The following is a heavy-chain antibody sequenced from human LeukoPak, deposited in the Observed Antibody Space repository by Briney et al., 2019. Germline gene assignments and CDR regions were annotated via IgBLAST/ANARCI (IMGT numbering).Heavy chain of an antibody. D-gene: IGHD2-21*02. Sequence: SETLFLTCIVSGGSISSGSYYWGWIRQPPGKGLEWIGSIYYSGSTHYNPSLKNRVTISVDTSKNQFSLKLSSVTAADTAVYYCARLFTAINWIDPWGQGTLVTAS. J-gene: IGHJ5*02. CDR3: ARLFTAINWIDP. CDR1: GGSISSGSYY. V-gene: IGHV4-39*01. CDR2: IYYSGST.